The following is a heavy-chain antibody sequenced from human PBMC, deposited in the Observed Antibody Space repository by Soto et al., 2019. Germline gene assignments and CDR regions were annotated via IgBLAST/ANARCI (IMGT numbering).Heavy chain of an antibody. CDR3: ARDRRGFDY. Sequence: EVQLVESGGGLVQPGGSLRLSCAASGFTVSSNYMSWVRQAPGKGLEWVSVIYSGGRTYYADSVKGRFTISRDNSKNTLNLQMSSLRAEDTAAFYCARDRRGFDYWGQGTLVTVSS. CDR2: IYSGGRT. CDR1: GFTVSSNY. J-gene: IGHJ4*02. V-gene: IGHV3-66*01.